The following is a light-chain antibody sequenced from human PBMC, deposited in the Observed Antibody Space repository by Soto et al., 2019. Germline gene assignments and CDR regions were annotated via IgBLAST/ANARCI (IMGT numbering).Light chain of an antibody. J-gene: IGKJ2*01. Sequence: EIVLTQSPGTLSLSPGERATLSCRASQSVSSSYLAWYQQKPGQAPRLLIYGASSRATGIPDRFSGSGSGTDFTLTISRLEAADLAVYYCQQYGSSHRYTFGQGTKLEIK. CDR2: GAS. CDR1: QSVSSSY. CDR3: QQYGSSHRYT. V-gene: IGKV3-20*01.